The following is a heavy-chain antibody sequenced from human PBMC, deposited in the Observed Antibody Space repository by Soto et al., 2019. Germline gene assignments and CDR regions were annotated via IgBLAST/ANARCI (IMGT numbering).Heavy chain of an antibody. CDR3: ARAAIRSNYDHPEQYDLDY. D-gene: IGHD3-22*01. CDR2: IWYDGSNK. CDR1: GFTFSSYG. J-gene: IGHJ4*02. Sequence: PGGSLRLSCAASGFTFSSYGMHWVRQAPGKGLEWVAVIWYDGSNKYYADSVKGRFTISRDNSKNTLYLQMNSLRAEDTAVYYCARAAIRSNYDHPEQYDLDYWGQGTLVTVSS. V-gene: IGHV3-33*01.